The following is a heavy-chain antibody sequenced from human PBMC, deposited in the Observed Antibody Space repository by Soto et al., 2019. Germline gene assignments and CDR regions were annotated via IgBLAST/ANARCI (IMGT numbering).Heavy chain of an antibody. J-gene: IGHJ2*01. CDR1: GGSISSSSYY. CDR3: AITFPRGTMIVVDDYWYFDL. V-gene: IGHV4-39*01. D-gene: IGHD3-22*01. Sequence: SETLSLTCTVSGGSISSSSYYWGWIRQPPGKGLEWIGSIYYSGSTYYNPSLKSRVTISVDTSKNQFSLKLSSVTAADTAVYYCAITFPRGTMIVVDDYWYFDLWGRGTLVTVSS. CDR2: IYYSGST.